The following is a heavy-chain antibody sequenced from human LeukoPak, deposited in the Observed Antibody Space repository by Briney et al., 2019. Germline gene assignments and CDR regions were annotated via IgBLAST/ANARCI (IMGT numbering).Heavy chain of an antibody. Sequence: GRSLRLSCEASGFTFSSYGMHWVRQAPGKGLEWVALIWFDGTNEYYADSVKGRFTISRDNSKSTLYLQMNSLSADDTALYYCARDYGSGMDVWGQGTTVTVS. D-gene: IGHD6-19*01. CDR1: GFTFSSYG. CDR2: IWFDGTNE. J-gene: IGHJ6*02. CDR3: ARDYGSGMDV. V-gene: IGHV3-33*01.